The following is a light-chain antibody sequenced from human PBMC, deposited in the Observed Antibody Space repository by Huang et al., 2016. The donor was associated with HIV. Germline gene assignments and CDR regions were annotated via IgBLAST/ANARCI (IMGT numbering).Light chain of an antibody. Sequence: EIVLTQSPATLSLSPGERATLSCRASQSIINFLAWYQQKPGQAPRLLIYDASNRATGIPARFSGSGSGTDFTLTISSLEPEDFAVYYCQQRGDLPLTFGGGTKVEI. CDR1: QSIINF. J-gene: IGKJ4*01. CDR2: DAS. CDR3: QQRGDLPLT. V-gene: IGKV3-11*01.